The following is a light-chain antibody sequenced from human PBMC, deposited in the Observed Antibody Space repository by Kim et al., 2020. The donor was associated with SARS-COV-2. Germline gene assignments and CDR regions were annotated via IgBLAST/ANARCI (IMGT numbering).Light chain of an antibody. CDR2: GAS. V-gene: IGKV3-20*01. Sequence: QGEKATPPCRASQSISSRYLAWYQRKPGQAPRLLIYGASSRATGIPDRFSASGSGTDFTLTISRLEPKDFAVYYCQHYDRSVPITFGQGTRLEIK. CDR3: QHYDRSVPIT. J-gene: IGKJ5*01. CDR1: QSISSRY.